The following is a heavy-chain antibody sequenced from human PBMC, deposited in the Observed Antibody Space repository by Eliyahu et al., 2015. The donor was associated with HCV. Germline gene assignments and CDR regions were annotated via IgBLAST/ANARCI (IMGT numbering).Heavy chain of an antibody. J-gene: IGHJ2*01. D-gene: IGHD6-25*01. CDR2: ISDSDFGAPEDNT. V-gene: IGHV3-23*01. CDR3: ARVAYSGSWYARGTWYFDL. Sequence: EVQLLESGGALAPPGGSLSLSCXASEFSFKNFAMNWFRQAPGKGLQWVESISDSDFGAPEDNTYYADAVRGRFTIARDNFKRTLYLHMNSLRVDDTAVYFCARVAYSGSWYARGTWYFDLWGPGTPVTVSS. CDR1: EFSFKNFA.